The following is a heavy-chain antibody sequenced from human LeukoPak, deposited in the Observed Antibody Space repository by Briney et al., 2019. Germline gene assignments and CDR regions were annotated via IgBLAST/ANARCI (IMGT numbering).Heavy chain of an antibody. D-gene: IGHD5-24*01. Sequence: PSETLSLTCAVYGGSFSGYYWSWIRQPPGKGLEWIGEINHSGTTNYNPSLKSRVTISVDTSKNQFSLKVSSVIAADTAVYYCARGVATIPYYFDYWGQGTLVTVSS. CDR2: INHSGTT. J-gene: IGHJ4*02. V-gene: IGHV4-34*01. CDR3: ARGVATIPYYFDY. CDR1: GGSFSGYY.